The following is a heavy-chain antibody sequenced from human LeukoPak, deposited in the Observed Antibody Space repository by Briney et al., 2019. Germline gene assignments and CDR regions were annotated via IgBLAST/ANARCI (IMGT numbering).Heavy chain of an antibody. V-gene: IGHV5-51*01. CDR2: IFPGDSDT. CDR3: ARQRSIAARPFDY. Sequence: GESLKISCKGSGYVFNNYWIAWVRQMPGKGLEWMGIIFPGDSDTRYSPSFQGQVTISVDESISTAHLQWSSLKASDGAVYYCARQRSIAARPFDYWGQGTLVTVSS. CDR1: GYVFNNYW. D-gene: IGHD6-6*01. J-gene: IGHJ4*02.